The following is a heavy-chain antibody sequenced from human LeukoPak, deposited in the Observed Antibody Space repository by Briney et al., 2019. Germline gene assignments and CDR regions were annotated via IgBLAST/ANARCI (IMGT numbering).Heavy chain of an antibody. J-gene: IGHJ4*02. D-gene: IGHD1-26*01. CDR2: IYSGGST. CDR1: GFTVSSNY. Sequence: GGSLRLSCAASGFTVSSNYMSWVRQAPGKGLEWVSVIYSGGSTYYADSVKGRFTISRDNSKNTLYLQMNSLRAEDTAVYYCAKDFISGSYLNYFDHWGQGTLVTVSS. V-gene: IGHV3-66*01. CDR3: AKDFISGSYLNYFDH.